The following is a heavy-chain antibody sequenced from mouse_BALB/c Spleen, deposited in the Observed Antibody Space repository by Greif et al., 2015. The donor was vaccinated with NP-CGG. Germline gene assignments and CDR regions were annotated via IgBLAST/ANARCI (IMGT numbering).Heavy chain of an antibody. CDR1: GYSITSGYS. Sequence: EVKLVESGPDLVKPSQSHSLTCTVTGYSITSGYSWHWIRQFPGNKLEWMGYIHYSGSTNYNPSLKSRISITRGTSKNQFFLQLNSVTTEDTATYYCAIFTTGGVFDYWGQGTTLTVSS. V-gene: IGHV3-1*02. CDR2: IHYSGST. CDR3: AIFTTGGVFDY. D-gene: IGHD1-1*01. J-gene: IGHJ2*01.